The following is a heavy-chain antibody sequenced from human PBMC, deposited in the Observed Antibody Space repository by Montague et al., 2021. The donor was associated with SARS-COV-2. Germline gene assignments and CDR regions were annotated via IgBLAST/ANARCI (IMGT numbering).Heavy chain of an antibody. CDR1: GGSVTSGDSS. D-gene: IGHD2-2*01. CDR2: IYNTGRT. CDR3: ATEMPAYDVFDI. J-gene: IGHJ3*02. Sequence: SETLSLTCTVSGGSVTSGDSSWTWITQPPGKGLEWIGYIYNTGRTNHTSSLKSRETISMETYKNQFSWKVDSVSTADTAVYHCATEMPAYDVFDIWGLGTMVIVSS. V-gene: IGHV4-61*08.